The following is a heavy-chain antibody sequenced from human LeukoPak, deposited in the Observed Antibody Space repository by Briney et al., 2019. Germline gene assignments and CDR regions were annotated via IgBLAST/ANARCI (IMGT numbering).Heavy chain of an antibody. J-gene: IGHJ4*02. CDR3: ARSTTIAAAGV. Sequence: SETLSLTCTVSGGSISSYYWSWIRQPPGKGLEWIGYIYYSGSTNYNPSLKSRVTISVDTSKNQFSLKLSSVTAADTAVYYCARSTTIAAAGVWGQGTLVTVSS. CDR1: GGSISSYY. D-gene: IGHD6-13*01. CDR2: IYYSGST. V-gene: IGHV4-59*12.